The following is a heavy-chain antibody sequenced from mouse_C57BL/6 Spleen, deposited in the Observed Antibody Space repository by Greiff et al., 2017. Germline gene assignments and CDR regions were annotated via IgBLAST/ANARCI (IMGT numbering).Heavy chain of an antibody. CDR3: ARGQLGPWFAY. CDR1: GYTFTDYY. CDR2: INPNNGGT. J-gene: IGHJ3*01. D-gene: IGHD4-1*02. V-gene: IGHV1-26*01. Sequence: EVQLQQSGPELVKPGASVKISCKASGYTFTDYYMNWVKQSHGKSLEWIGDINPNNGGTSYNQKFKGKATLTVDKSYSTAYMELRSLTSEDSAVYYCARGQLGPWFAYWGQGTLVTVSA.